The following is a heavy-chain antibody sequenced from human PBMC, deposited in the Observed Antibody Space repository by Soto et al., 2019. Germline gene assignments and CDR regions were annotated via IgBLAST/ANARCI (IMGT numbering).Heavy chain of an antibody. V-gene: IGHV1-3*01. CDR2: INAANGDT. D-gene: IGHD1-26*01. Sequence: QVQLVQSGAEVKKPGASVQLSCKASGYTFTSYALHWVRQARGERPEWMGWINAANGDTKYSKKCQCRVTITRDTSASTGYMELSSLRSEDTAVYFCGRSVVGATGEILYNAMDVWGQGTKVTVSS. CDR3: GRSVVGATGEILYNAMDV. CDR1: GYTFTSYA. J-gene: IGHJ6*02.